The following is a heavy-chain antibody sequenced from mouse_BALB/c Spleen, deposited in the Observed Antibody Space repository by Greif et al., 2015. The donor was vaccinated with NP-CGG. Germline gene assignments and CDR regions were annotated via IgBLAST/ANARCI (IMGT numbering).Heavy chain of an antibody. D-gene: IGHD1-1*01. V-gene: IGHV4-1*02. Sequence: EVKLQESGGGLVQPGGSLKLSCAASGFDFSRYWMSWVRQAPGKGLEWIGEINPDSNTINYTPSLKDKFIISRDNAKNTLYLQMSKVRSEDTALYYCARRYYYGRYFDVWGAGTTVTVPS. J-gene: IGHJ1*01. CDR2: INPDSNTI. CDR1: GFDFSRYW. CDR3: ARRYYYGRYFDV.